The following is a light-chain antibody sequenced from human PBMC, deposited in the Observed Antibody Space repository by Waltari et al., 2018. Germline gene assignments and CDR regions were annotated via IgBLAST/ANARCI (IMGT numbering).Light chain of an antibody. Sequence: EILMTQSPATLSVSPGERATLSCRASQSIASNLPWYQQRPDQPPRLLIFDASTRATGVPARFSGSGSGTEFTLTIRTLQSEDSAVYYCQQYNVWPPITFGQGTRLEIK. V-gene: IGKV3-15*01. CDR2: DAS. CDR1: QSIASN. CDR3: QQYNVWPPIT. J-gene: IGKJ5*01.